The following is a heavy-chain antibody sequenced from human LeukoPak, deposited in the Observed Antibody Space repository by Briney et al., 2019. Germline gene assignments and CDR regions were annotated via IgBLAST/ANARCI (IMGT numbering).Heavy chain of an antibody. CDR2: ISGSGSST. V-gene: IGHV3-23*01. D-gene: IGHD3-3*01. Sequence: GGSLRLSCAASGFTFSSYAMSWVRQAPGKGLEWVSAISGSGSSTYYADSVKGRFTLSRDNSKNTLYLQMNSLRAEDTAVYYCAKGEDFWSGYVYYYYYYMDVWGKGTTVTVSS. CDR3: AKGEDFWSGYVYYYYYYMDV. CDR1: GFTFSSYA. J-gene: IGHJ6*03.